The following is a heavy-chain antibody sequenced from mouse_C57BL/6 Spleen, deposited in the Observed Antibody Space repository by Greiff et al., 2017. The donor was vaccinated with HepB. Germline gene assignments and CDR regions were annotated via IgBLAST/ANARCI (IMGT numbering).Heavy chain of an antibody. CDR2: IYPRSGNT. V-gene: IGHV1-81*01. D-gene: IGHD2-3*01. CDR3: AREGYYPYAMDY. J-gene: IGHJ4*01. CDR1: GYTFTSYG. Sequence: VQLQQSGAELARPGASVKLSCKASGYTFTSYGISWVKQRTGQGLEWIGEIYPRSGNTYYNEKFKGKATLTADKSSSKAYMELRSLTSEDSAVYFCAREGYYPYAMDYWGQGTSVTVSS.